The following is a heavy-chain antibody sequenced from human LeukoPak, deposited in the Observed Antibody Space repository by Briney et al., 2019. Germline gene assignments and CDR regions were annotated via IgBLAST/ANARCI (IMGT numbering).Heavy chain of an antibody. J-gene: IGHJ4*02. D-gene: IGHD5-12*01. V-gene: IGHV1-2*02. CDR3: AKNPYEYYFDY. Sequence: ASVKVSCKASGYALTGYYMHWLRQAPGQGLEWMGWINPNSGDTNYAQKFQGRVTMTRDTSISTAYMELSRLTSDDTAVYYCAKNPYEYYFDYWGQGTLVTVSS. CDR2: INPNSGDT. CDR1: GYALTGYY.